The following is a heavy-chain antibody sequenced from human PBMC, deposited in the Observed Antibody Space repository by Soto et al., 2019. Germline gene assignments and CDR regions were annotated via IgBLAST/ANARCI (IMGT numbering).Heavy chain of an antibody. D-gene: IGHD6-19*01. CDR3: ARGVAGPLHWFDP. CDR1: GYTFTKYG. V-gene: IGHV1-3*01. J-gene: IGHJ5*02. CDR2: INAGNGNT. Sequence: ASVKVSFKAPGYTFTKYGISWVPQAPGQRLEWMGWINAGNGNTKYSQKFQGRVTITRDTSASTAYMELSSLRSEDTAVYYCARGVAGPLHWFDPWGQGTLVTVSS.